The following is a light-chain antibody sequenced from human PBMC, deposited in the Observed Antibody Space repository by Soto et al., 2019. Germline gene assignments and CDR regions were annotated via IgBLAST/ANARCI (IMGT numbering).Light chain of an antibody. V-gene: IGKV1-5*03. J-gene: IGKJ1*01. CDR1: QGISSW. CDR2: MAS. CDR3: QQHTT. Sequence: DIQMTQSPSTLSASVGDRVTITCRGSQGISSWLAWYQQKPGKAPRRLIYMASSLASGVPSRFSGSGSGTEFTLTISSLQPEDVATYHCQQHTTFGQGTKVEI.